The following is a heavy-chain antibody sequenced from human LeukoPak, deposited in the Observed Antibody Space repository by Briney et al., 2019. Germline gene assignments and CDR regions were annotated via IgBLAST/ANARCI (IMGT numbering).Heavy chain of an antibody. CDR1: GFTFNNYW. CDR3: AKDRVTIFGVDPYYFDY. Sequence: GVLRLSCAASGFTFNNYWMSWVRQAPGKGLEWVANIKQDASVKYYVDSVKGRFTISRDNAKNSLYLQMNSLRAEDTAVYYCAKDRVTIFGVDPYYFDYWGQGTLVTVSS. J-gene: IGHJ4*02. CDR2: IKQDASVK. V-gene: IGHV3-7*03. D-gene: IGHD3-3*01.